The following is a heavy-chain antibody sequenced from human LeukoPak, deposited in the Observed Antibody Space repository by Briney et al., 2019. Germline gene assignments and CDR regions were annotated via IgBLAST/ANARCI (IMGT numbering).Heavy chain of an antibody. V-gene: IGHV1-2*04. CDR1: GYTFTGYY. CDR3: ARDQEGFDY. CDR2: INPNSGGT. J-gene: IGHJ4*02. Sequence: ASVKVSCKASGYTFTGYYMHWVRQAPGQGLEWMGWINPNSGGTNYAQKFQGWVTVTRDTSTSTVHMELSGLRSEDTAVYYCARDQEGFDYWGQGTQVTVSS.